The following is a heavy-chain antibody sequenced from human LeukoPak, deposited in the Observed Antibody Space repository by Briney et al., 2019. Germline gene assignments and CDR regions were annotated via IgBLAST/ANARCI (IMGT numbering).Heavy chain of an antibody. CDR2: IYHSGNT. CDR3: ARAFTGYSSRQGWYFDL. D-gene: IGHD6-13*01. V-gene: IGHV4-39*07. CDR1: GGSISSSSYY. Sequence: SETLSLTCTVSGGSISSSSYYRGWIRQPPGKGLEWIGNIYHSGNTYYNSSLKSRVTISVDTSKNQFSLQLNSVTPEDTAVYYCARAFTGYSSRQGWYFDLWGRGTLVTVSS. J-gene: IGHJ2*01.